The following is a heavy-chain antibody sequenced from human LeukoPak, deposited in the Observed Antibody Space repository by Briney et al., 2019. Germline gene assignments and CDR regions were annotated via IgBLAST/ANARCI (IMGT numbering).Heavy chain of an antibody. Sequence: GGSLRLSCAASGFTFNNYWMTWVRQAPGMGLEWVANIKQDGSEKYYVDSVKGRFTISRDIAKNSLYLQMNSLRAEGTAVYYCARDRPQQWLVRGQRGYYYYMDVWGKGTTVTVSS. V-gene: IGHV3-7*01. D-gene: IGHD6-19*01. CDR3: ARDRPQQWLVRGQRGYYYYMDV. CDR2: IKQDGSEK. CDR1: GFTFNNYW. J-gene: IGHJ6*03.